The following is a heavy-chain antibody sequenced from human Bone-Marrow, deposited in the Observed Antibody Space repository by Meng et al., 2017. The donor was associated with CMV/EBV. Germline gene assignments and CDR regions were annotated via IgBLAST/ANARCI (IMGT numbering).Heavy chain of an antibody. CDR1: GYTFTSYG. Sequence: ASVKVSCKASGYTFTSYGISWVRQAPGQGLEWMGWISAYNGNTNYAQKLQGRVTMTTDTSTSTAYMELSSLRSEDTAVYYCARGGRAARRGNWFDPWGQGTLVTVSS. D-gene: IGHD6-6*01. V-gene: IGHV1-18*01. J-gene: IGHJ5*02. CDR2: ISAYNGNT. CDR3: ARGGRAARRGNWFDP.